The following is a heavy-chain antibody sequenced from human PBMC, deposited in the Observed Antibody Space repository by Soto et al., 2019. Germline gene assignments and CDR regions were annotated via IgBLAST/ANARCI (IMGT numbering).Heavy chain of an antibody. CDR3: ARHDYGDPWYYYYYMDV. CDR1: GGSISSYY. V-gene: IGHV4-59*08. Sequence: SETLSLTCTVSGGSISSYYWSWIRQPPGKGLEWIGYIYYSGSTNYNPSLKSRVTISVDTSKNQFSLKLSSVTAADTAMYYCARHDYGDPWYYYYYMDVWGKGTTVTVSS. CDR2: IYYSGST. J-gene: IGHJ6*03. D-gene: IGHD4-17*01.